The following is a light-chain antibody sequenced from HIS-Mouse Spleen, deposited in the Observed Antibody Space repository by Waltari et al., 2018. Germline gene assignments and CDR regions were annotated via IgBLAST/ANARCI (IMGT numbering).Light chain of an antibody. J-gene: IGLJ2*01. CDR1: RSNHGSNY. Sequence: QSVLTQPPSASGPPGQGVTISCSGSRSNHGSNYVYWYQQLPGTAPKPPIYRNNQRPSGVPDRFSGSKSGTSASLAISGLRSEDEADYYCAAWDDSLSGVFGGGTKLTVL. CDR3: AAWDDSLSGV. CDR2: RNN. V-gene: IGLV1-47*01.